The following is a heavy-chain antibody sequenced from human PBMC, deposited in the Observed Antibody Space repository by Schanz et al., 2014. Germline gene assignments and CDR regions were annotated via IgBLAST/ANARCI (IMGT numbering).Heavy chain of an antibody. D-gene: IGHD1-26*01. J-gene: IGHJ4*02. CDR3: AKGRYMGATLVQFDY. CDR1: GFTFNNYA. V-gene: IGHV3-23*01. Sequence: EVQLLEFGGGLVRPGESLRLSCLASGFTFNNYAMSWVRQAPGKGLEWVAVISGSGRSTYYAESVKGRFTVSRDISKNTVYLQMSSLRSADTAVYFCAKGRYMGATLVQFDYWGQGTLVTVPS. CDR2: ISGSGRST.